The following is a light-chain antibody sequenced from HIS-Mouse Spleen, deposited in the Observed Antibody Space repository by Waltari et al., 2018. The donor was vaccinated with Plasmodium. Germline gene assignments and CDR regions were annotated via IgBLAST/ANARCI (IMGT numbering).Light chain of an antibody. CDR3: QAWDSSTVV. CDR1: HLGGKY. J-gene: IGLJ2*01. Sequence: SYELTQPPSLSVSPGQTASITCSADHLGGKYACWYQQKQGQSPSLVIYQDSKRASGIPGRVSGSNSGNTATLTISGTQAMDEADYYCQAWDSSTVVFGGGTKLTVL. CDR2: QDS. V-gene: IGLV3-1*01.